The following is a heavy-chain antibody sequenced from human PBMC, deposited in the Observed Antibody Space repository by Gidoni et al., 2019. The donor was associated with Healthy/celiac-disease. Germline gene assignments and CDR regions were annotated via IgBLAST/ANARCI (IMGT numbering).Heavy chain of an antibody. J-gene: IGHJ3*02. CDR2: IYYSGST. CDR3: ARALDAFDI. Sequence: IGYIYYSGSTNYNPSLKSRVTISVDTSKNQFSLKLSPVTAADTAVYYCARALDAFDIWGQGTMVTVSS. V-gene: IGHV4-59*01.